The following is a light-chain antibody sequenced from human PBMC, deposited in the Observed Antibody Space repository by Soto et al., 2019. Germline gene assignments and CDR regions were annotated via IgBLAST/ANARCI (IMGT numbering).Light chain of an antibody. CDR2: GVY. CDR1: QSVRSN. CDR3: QQYHSWPPRT. V-gene: IGKV3D-15*01. Sequence: IVLTQSPATLSSSPGERATLSCRASQSVRSNLDWYQQKPGQAPRLLIYGVYTRAPGIPARFSGSGSGTEFTLTISSLQSEDFAVYYCQQYHSWPPRTFGQGTKVDIK. J-gene: IGKJ1*01.